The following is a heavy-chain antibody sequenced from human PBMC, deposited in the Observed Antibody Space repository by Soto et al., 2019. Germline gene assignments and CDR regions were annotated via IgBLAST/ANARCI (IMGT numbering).Heavy chain of an antibody. CDR2: IYHSGST. V-gene: IGHV4-30-2*01. CDR1: GGSISSGGYS. Sequence: PSETLSLTCAVSGGSISSGGYSWSWIRQPPGKGLEWIGYIYHSGSTYYNPSLKSRVTISADTSKNQFSLKLSSVTAADTAVYYCATRSPPIVGATSFHYWGQGTLVTVSS. D-gene: IGHD1-26*01. J-gene: IGHJ4*02. CDR3: ATRSPPIVGATSFHY.